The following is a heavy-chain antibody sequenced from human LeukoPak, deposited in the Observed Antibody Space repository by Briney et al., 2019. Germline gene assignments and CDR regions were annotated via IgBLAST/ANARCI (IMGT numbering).Heavy chain of an antibody. J-gene: IGHJ6*03. CDR2: INHSRST. D-gene: IGHD2-21*02. CDR3: ARAAFREAYCGGDCYSRPYYYYMDV. V-gene: IGHV4-34*01. Sequence: SETLSLTCAVYGGSFSGYYWSWIRQPPGKGLEWIGEINHSRSTNYNPSLKSRVTISVDTSKNQFSLKLSSVTAADTAVYYCARAAFREAYCGGDCYSRPYYYYMDVWGKGTTVTVSS. CDR1: GGSFSGYY.